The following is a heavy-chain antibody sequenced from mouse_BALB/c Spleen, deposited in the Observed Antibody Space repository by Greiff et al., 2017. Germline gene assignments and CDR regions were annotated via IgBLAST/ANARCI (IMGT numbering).Heavy chain of an antibody. CDR2: INSNGGST. J-gene: IGHJ4*01. CDR1: GFTFSSYG. V-gene: IGHV5-6-3*01. Sequence: EVQLVESGGGLVQPGGSLKLSCAASGFTFSSYGMSWVRQTPDKRLELVATINSNGGSTYYPDSVKGRFTISRDNAKNTLYLQMSSLKSEDTAMYYCASYRDYAMDYWGQGTSVTVSS. CDR3: ASYRDYAMDY. D-gene: IGHD2-14*01.